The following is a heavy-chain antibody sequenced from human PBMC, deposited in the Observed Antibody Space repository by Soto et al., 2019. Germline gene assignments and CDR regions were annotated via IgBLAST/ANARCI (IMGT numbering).Heavy chain of an antibody. CDR1: GGSISSSNW. V-gene: IGHV4-4*02. CDR2: IYHSGST. D-gene: IGHD2-15*01. Sequence: SETLSLTCAVSGGSISSSNWWSCVRQPPGKGLEWIGEIYHSGSTNYNPSLKSRVTISVDKSKNQFSLKLSSVTAADTAVYYCAQRTPRTVLYDYWGQGTLVTVSS. CDR3: AQRTPRTVLYDY. J-gene: IGHJ4*02.